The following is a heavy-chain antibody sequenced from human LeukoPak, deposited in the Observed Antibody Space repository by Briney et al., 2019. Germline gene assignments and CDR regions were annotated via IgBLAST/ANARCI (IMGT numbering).Heavy chain of an antibody. J-gene: IGHJ4*02. CDR2: VYYSGST. Sequence: SETLSLTCTVSGGSVSSDSYFWTWIRQPPGKGLEWIGYVYYSGSTSYNPSLKSRVTISLDTSKSQISLKLSSVTAADTAVYYCARGQRRLQDYWGQGTLVTVSS. V-gene: IGHV4-61*01. CDR3: ARGQRRLQDY. CDR1: GGSVSSDSYF.